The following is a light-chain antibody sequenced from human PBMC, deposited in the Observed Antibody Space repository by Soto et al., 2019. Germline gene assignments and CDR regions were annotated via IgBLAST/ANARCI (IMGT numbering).Light chain of an antibody. CDR3: QQGYSTPT. Sequence: DVQMTQSPSSLSASVGDRVTITFRASQSIRTYLNWYQQKPGRAPKVLIYSVSTLGSGVPSRFSGSGSGTEFTLTISSLQPEDFATYFCQQGYSTPTFGQGTRLEIK. V-gene: IGKV1-39*01. J-gene: IGKJ5*01. CDR2: SVS. CDR1: QSIRTY.